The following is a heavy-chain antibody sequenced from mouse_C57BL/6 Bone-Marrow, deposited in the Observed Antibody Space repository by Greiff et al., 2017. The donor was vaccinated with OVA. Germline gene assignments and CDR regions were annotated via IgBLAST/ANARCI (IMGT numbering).Heavy chain of an antibody. D-gene: IGHD2-3*01. CDR1: GYTFTSYW. V-gene: IGHV1-69*01. J-gene: IGHJ2*01. CDR2: IDPSDSYT. Sequence: QVQLQQSGTELVMPGASVKLSCKASGYTFTSYWMHWVKPRPGQGLEWIGEIDPSDSYTNYNQKFKGKSTLTVDKSSSTAYMQLSSLTSEDSAVYYCARDGYYPFDYWGQGTTLTVSS. CDR3: ARDGYYPFDY.